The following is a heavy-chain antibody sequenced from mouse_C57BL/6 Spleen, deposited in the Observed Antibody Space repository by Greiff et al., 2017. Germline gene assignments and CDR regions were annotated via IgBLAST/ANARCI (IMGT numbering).Heavy chain of an antibody. CDR3: ARSRGYGNYVDY. CDR2: IDPSDSYT. V-gene: IGHV1-69*01. Sequence: VQLQQPGAELVMPWASVKLSCKASGYTFTSYWMHWVKQRPGQGLEWIGEIDPSDSYTNYNQKFKGKSTLTVDKSSSTAYMQLSSLTSEDSAVYYCARSRGYGNYVDYWGQGTTRTVSS. D-gene: IGHD2-10*02. J-gene: IGHJ2*01. CDR1: GYTFTSYW.